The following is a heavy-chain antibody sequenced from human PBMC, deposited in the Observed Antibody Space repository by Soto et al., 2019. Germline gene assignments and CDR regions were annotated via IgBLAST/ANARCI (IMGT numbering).Heavy chain of an antibody. CDR3: ARIHWSQSSLDY. J-gene: IGHJ4*02. D-gene: IGHD6-19*01. CDR2: IYYSGST. Sequence: ETLSLTCAVSGYSITSGYFWGWIRQPPGKGLEWIGSIYYSGSTYYNPSLKSRVTISVDTSRNQFSLKLTSVTAADSAVYYCARIHWSQSSLDYWGRGILVTVSS. CDR1: GYSITSGYF. V-gene: IGHV4-38-2*01.